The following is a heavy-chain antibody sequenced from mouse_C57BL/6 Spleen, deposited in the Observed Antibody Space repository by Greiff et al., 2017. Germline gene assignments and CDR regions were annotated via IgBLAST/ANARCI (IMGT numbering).Heavy chain of an antibody. V-gene: IGHV1-80*01. Sequence: VKLQESGAELVKPGASVKISCKASGYAFSSYWMNWVKQRPGKGLEWIGQIYPGDGDTNYNGKFKGKATLTADKSSSTAYMQLSSLTSEDSAVYFCARLYYGSSPFDYWGQGTTLTVSS. CDR1: GYAFSSYW. D-gene: IGHD1-1*01. J-gene: IGHJ2*01. CDR3: ARLYYGSSPFDY. CDR2: IYPGDGDT.